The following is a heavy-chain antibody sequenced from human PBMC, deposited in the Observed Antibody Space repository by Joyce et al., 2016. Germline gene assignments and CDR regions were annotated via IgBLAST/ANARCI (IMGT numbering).Heavy chain of an antibody. D-gene: IGHD3-10*01. Sequence: QVQLQQWGAGLLKPSETLSLTCAVYGGSFSGYYWSWIRQPPGKGLEWIGEINHRGSTNYNPSLKSRITISVDTSKNQFSLKLSSVTAADTAVYYCAGTLLWFGGLSYWGQGTLVTVSS. CDR1: GGSFSGYY. V-gene: IGHV4-34*01. CDR2: INHRGST. J-gene: IGHJ4*02. CDR3: AGTLLWFGGLSY.